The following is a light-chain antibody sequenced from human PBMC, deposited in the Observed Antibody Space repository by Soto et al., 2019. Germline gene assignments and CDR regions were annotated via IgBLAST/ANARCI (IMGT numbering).Light chain of an antibody. Sequence: AFRMTQSPSSFSASTGDRVTITCRASQGISSYLAWYQQKPGKAPKLLIYAASTLQSGVPSRFSGSGSGTDFPLTISCLQSEDFATYYCQQYYSYPRTFGQGTKVDIK. CDR2: AAS. J-gene: IGKJ1*01. V-gene: IGKV1-8*01. CDR3: QQYYSYPRT. CDR1: QGISSY.